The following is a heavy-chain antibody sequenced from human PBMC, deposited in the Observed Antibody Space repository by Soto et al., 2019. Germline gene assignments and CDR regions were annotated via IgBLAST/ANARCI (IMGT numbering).Heavy chain of an antibody. CDR2: VFHTGTT. V-gene: IGHV4-4*02. Sequence: QVQLQESGPGLVKPSGTLSLTCAVSGDSVSSPYYWCWVRQPPGKGLEWIGEVFHTGTTSYNPSLRSRVTISMDKSNTQVSLDLRSVPAADTAVYYCARSAGWYAVHSWGPGTLVIVSS. D-gene: IGHD6-19*01. CDR1: GDSVSSPYY. CDR3: ARSAGWYAVHS. J-gene: IGHJ1*01.